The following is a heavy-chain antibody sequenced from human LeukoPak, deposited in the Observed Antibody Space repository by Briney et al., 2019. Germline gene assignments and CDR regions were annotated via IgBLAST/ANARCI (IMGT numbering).Heavy chain of an antibody. J-gene: IGHJ4*02. D-gene: IGHD3-22*01. V-gene: IGHV3-7*01. Sequence: GGSLRLSCAASGFSLSGYWMTWVRQAPGKGLEWVANIKDDGSRKHDVDSARGRFTISRDNAKNSLYLDMNGLRAEDTAVYYCARECIDGYYESSGYDLWGQGTLVTVSS. CDR3: ARECIDGYYESSGYDL. CDR2: IKDDGSRK. CDR1: GFSLSGYW.